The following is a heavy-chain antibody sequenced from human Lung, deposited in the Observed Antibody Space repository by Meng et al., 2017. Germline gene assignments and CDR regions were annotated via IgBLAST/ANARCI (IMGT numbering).Heavy chain of an antibody. CDR2: IDPKTGDT. CDR1: GYNFPDYY. CDR3: ARDEDISAAGKLFGDY. D-gene: IGHD6-13*01. J-gene: IGHJ4*01. V-gene: IGHV1-2*06. Sequence: QGLLVQSGAEVKKPGASVKVSCKPSGYNFPDYYIHWVRRAPGQGLEWMGRIDPKTGDTHYALRFQGRVTMTGDTSISTAYMELSGLRSDDTAMYYCARDEDISAAGKLFGDYWGHGTLVTVSS.